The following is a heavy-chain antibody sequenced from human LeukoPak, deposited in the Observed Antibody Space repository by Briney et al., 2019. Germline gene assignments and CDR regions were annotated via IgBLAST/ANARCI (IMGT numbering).Heavy chain of an antibody. V-gene: IGHV4-34*01. D-gene: IGHD6-19*01. J-gene: IGHJ4*02. CDR3: ASRRRVIAVAGTADY. Sequence: SETLSLTCAVYGGSLSAYYWTWIRQPPGKGLEWIGEINHGGSTNYNPSLKSRVTISVDTSKNQFSLKLSSVTAADTAVYYCASRRRVIAVAGTADYWGQGTLVTVSS. CDR2: INHGGST. CDR1: GGSLSAYY.